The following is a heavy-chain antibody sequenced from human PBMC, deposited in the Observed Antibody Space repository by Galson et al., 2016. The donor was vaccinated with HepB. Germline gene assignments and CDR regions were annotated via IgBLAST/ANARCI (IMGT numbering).Heavy chain of an antibody. Sequence: SLRLSCAASGFVFSNFGLSWVRQASGKGLEWVASISTRRTTYYSDSVQGRFTISRDNSNNTLYLQMNGLRAEDTAVYYCAKERLVRRIFDHWGQGTLLTVSS. CDR2: ISTRRTT. CDR1: GFVFSNFG. D-gene: IGHD1-1*01. V-gene: IGHV3-23*01. J-gene: IGHJ4*02. CDR3: AKERLVRRIFDH.